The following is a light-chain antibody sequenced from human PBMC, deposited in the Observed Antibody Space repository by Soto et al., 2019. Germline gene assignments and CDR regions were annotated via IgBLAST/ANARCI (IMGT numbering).Light chain of an antibody. J-gene: IGKJ5*01. Sequence: DIQMTQSPSSLSASXXDRVXITCLISQSINIYLNWYQQKVGEPPRXXIFGASNLQSGVPSRFSGSGVGTHFTLTISSLQAEDFATYYCQQLNSYPFTFGQGTRLEIK. CDR2: GAS. CDR3: QQLNSYPFT. CDR1: QSINIY. V-gene: IGKV1-39*01.